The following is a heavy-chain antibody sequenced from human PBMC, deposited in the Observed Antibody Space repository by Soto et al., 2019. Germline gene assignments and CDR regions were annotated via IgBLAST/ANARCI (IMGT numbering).Heavy chain of an antibody. CDR1: GFTFSSYA. Sequence: GGSLRLSCAASGFTFSSYAMSWVRQAPGKGLEWVSAISGSGGSTYYADSVKGRFTISRDNSKNTLYLQMNSLRAEDTAVYYCAKGYCSSTSCLFLVRGVPIDYWGQGTLVTVSS. V-gene: IGHV3-23*01. CDR3: AKGYCSSTSCLFLVRGVPIDY. CDR2: ISGSGGST. D-gene: IGHD2-2*01. J-gene: IGHJ4*02.